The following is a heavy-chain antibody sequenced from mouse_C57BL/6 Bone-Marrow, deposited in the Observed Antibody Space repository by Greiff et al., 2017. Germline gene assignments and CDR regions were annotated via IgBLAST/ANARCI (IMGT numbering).Heavy chain of an antibody. CDR1: GFTFSDYY. J-gene: IGHJ3*01. CDR2: ISNGGGST. V-gene: IGHV5-12*01. CDR3: ARNNYYGSSPWFAY. D-gene: IGHD1-1*01. Sequence: EVMLVESGGGLVQPGGSLKLSCAASGFTFSDYYMYWVRQTPEKRLEWVAYISNGGGSTYYPDTVKGRLTISRDNAKNTLYLQMSRLKSEDTAMYYCARNNYYGSSPWFAYWGQGTLVTVSA.